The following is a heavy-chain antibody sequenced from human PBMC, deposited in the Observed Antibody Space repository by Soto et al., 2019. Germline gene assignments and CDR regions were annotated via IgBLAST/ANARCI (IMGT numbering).Heavy chain of an antibody. Sequence: PSETLSLTCTVSGGSISSGGYYWIWIRQHPGKGLEWIGYIYYSGSTYYNPSLKSRVTISVDTSKNQFSLKLSSVTAADTAVYYCARARGYCTNGVCYRPWYFDLWGRGTLVTVSS. D-gene: IGHD2-8*01. CDR2: IYYSGST. V-gene: IGHV4-31*03. CDR1: GGSISSGGYY. CDR3: ARARGYCTNGVCYRPWYFDL. J-gene: IGHJ2*01.